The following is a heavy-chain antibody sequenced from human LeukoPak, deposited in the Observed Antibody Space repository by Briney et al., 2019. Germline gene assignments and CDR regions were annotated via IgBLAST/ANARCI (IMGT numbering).Heavy chain of an antibody. CDR2: INPSGGST. CDR3: ARELRATVVTPGYFDY. CDR1: GYTFTGYY. V-gene: IGHV1-46*03. J-gene: IGHJ4*02. Sequence: ASVKVSCKASGYTFTGYYMHWVRQAPGQGFEWMGIINPSGGSTSYAQKFQGRVTMTRDTSTSTVYMELSSLRSEDTAVYYCARELRATVVTPGYFDYWGQGTLVTVSS. D-gene: IGHD4-23*01.